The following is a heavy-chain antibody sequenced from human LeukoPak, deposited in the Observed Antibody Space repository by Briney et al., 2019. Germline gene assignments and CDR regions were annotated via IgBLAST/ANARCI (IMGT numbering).Heavy chain of an antibody. D-gene: IGHD2-15*01. J-gene: IGHJ4*02. CDR3: ARGAFRYCSGGSCYYPTAFDY. V-gene: IGHV4-34*01. Sequence: TSETLSLTCTVSGGSISSYYWSWIRQPPGKGLEWIGEINHSGSTNYNPSLKSRVTISVDTSKNQFSLKLSSVTAADTAVYYCARGAFRYCSGGSCYYPTAFDYWGQGTLVTVSS. CDR1: GGSISSYY. CDR2: INHSGST.